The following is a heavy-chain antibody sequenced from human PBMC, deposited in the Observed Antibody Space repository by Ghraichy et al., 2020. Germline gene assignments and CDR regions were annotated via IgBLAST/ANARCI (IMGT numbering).Heavy chain of an antibody. D-gene: IGHD6-13*01. J-gene: IGHJ6*02. Sequence: SVKVSCKASGGTFSSYAISWVRQAPGQGLEWMGGIIPIFGTANYAQKFQGRVTITADESTSTAYMELSSLRSEDTAVYYCARKGGSSSWYLSRYYYGMDVWGQGTTVTVSS. CDR1: GGTFSSYA. V-gene: IGHV1-69*13. CDR3: ARKGGSSSWYLSRYYYGMDV. CDR2: IIPIFGTA.